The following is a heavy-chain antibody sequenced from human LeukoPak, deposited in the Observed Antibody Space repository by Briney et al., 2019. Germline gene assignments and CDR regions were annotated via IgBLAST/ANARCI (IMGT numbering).Heavy chain of an antibody. CDR1: EFPFSDYW. Sequence: GGSLRLSCAASEFPFSDYWMDWVRQAPGKGMEWVANINQDGRIQYYADSVRGRLIISRNNAKNSLFLQMYSLRAEDTAIYFCSRSLDYLGQGALVTVSS. CDR3: SRSLDY. CDR2: INQDGRIQ. V-gene: IGHV3-7*01. J-gene: IGHJ4*02.